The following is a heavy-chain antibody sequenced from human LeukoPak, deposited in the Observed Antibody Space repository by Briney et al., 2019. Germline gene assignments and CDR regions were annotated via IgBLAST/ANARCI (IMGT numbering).Heavy chain of an antibody. CDR2: ISYDGSNK. Sequence: GGSLRLSCAASGFTFSSYAMHWVRQAPGKGLEWVAVISYDGSNKYYADSVKGRFTISRDNSRNTLYLQMDSLSAEDTAVYYCVKVDTWGQGTLVTVSS. CDR3: VKVDT. V-gene: IGHV3-30*04. D-gene: IGHD3-22*01. J-gene: IGHJ4*02. CDR1: GFTFSSYA.